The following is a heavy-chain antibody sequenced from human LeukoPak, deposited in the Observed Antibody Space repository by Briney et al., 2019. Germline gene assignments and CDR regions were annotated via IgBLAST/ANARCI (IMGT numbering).Heavy chain of an antibody. CDR2: IWYDGSNK. Sequence: GGSLRLSCAASGFTFSSYGMHWVRQAPGKGLEWVAVIWYDGSNKYYADSVKGRFTISRDNSKNTLYLQMNSLRAEDTAVYCCAKDHYGSGSYIDYWAREPWSPSPQ. D-gene: IGHD3-10*01. CDR3: AKDHYGSGSYIDY. J-gene: IGHJ4*02. CDR1: GFTFSSYG. V-gene: IGHV3-33*06.